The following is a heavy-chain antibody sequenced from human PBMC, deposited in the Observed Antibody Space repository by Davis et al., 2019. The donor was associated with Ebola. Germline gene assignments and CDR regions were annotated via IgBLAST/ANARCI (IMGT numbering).Heavy chain of an antibody. CDR2: IHHTGST. CDR1: GVSITSGDYY. V-gene: IGHV4-30-4*01. D-gene: IGHD2-2*01. CDR3: ARKQYQLPFDD. Sequence: PSETLSLTCAVSGVSITSGDYYWTWIRQSPGKGLEWIAYIHHTGSTYYSPSLKSRVTISMDTSKNQFSLTLTSVTVADTALYYCARKQYQLPFDDWGQGTLVTVSS. J-gene: IGHJ4*02.